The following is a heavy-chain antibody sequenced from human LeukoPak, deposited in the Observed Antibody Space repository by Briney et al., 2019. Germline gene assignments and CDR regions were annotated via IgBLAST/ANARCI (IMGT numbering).Heavy chain of an antibody. Sequence: GGSLRLSCAASGFTFSSYAMHWVRQAPGKGLEWVAVISYDGSDKYYADSVKGRFTISRDNSKNTLYLQMNSLRAEDTAVYYCAKDIYCSSTSCYRRAFDYWGQGTLVTVSS. CDR3: AKDIYCSSTSCYRRAFDY. CDR1: GFTFSSYA. CDR2: ISYDGSDK. J-gene: IGHJ4*02. D-gene: IGHD2-2*01. V-gene: IGHV3-30-3*01.